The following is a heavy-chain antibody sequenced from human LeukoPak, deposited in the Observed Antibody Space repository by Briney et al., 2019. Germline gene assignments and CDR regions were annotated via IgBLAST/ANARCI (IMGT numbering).Heavy chain of an antibody. CDR3: AIAPFSGNSYSGIYFPDY. Sequence: GGSLRLSCAASGFTFSSYGMDWVRQAPGRGLEWVSSISSSATYMFYADSVKGRFTISRDNAKNSLYLQMHSLRAQDTALYYCAIAPFSGNSYSGIYFPDYWGQGTLVTVSS. V-gene: IGHV3-21*01. CDR2: ISSSATYM. D-gene: IGHD1-26*01. CDR1: GFTFSSYG. J-gene: IGHJ4*02.